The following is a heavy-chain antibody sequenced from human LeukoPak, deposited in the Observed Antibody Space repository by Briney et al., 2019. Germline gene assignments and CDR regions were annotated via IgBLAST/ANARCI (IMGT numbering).Heavy chain of an antibody. CDR1: GGSISSSSYY. Sequence: SETLSLTCTVSGGSISSSSYYWGWIRQPPGKGLEWLGSIYYSGSTYYNPSLRSRVTISVDTSKNQFSLKLSSVTAADTAVYYCARRSYSGYDYDYWGQGTLVTVSS. CDR3: ARRSYSGYDYDY. D-gene: IGHD5-12*01. CDR2: IYYSGST. J-gene: IGHJ4*02. V-gene: IGHV4-39*01.